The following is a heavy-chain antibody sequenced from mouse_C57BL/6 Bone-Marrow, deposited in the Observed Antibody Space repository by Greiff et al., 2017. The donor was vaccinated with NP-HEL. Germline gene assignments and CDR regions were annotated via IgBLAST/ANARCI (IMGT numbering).Heavy chain of an antibody. CDR2: IYPRRGNT. V-gene: IGHV1-81*01. J-gene: IGHJ4*01. CDR3: ARGTLYYARDY. Sequence: VQLQESGAELARPGASVKLSCKASGYTFTSYGISWVKQRTGQGLEWIGEIYPRRGNTYYNEKFKGKATLTADKSSSTAYMELRSLTSEDSAVYFCARGTLYYARDYWGQGTSVTVSS. D-gene: IGHD3-3*01. CDR1: GYTFTSYG.